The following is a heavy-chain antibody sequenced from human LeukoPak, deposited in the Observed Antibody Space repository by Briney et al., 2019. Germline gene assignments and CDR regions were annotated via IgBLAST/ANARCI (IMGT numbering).Heavy chain of an antibody. CDR3: GRDSLETNIDY. V-gene: IGHV3-7*01. J-gene: IGHJ4*02. CDR1: GFSFSTYW. CDR2: IKEDGSET. Sequence: GGSLRLSCAASGFSFSTYWMSWVRQAPGRGLEWVANIKEDGSETYYVDSLRGRFTISRDNVKNSLYLQINSLRAEDTAVYYCGRDSLETNIDYWGQRTLVTVSS. D-gene: IGHD3-16*02.